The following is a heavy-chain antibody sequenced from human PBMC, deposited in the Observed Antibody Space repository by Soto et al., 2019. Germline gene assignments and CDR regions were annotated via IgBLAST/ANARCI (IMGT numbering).Heavy chain of an antibody. CDR2: TYYRSKWYN. Sequence: SQTLSITCAISGDSVSSNSAAWNWIRQSPSRGLEWLGRTYYRSKWYNDYAVSVKSRITINPDKSKDQFSLQLNSVTPEDTAVYYFARGPSPMVRRVRNCFDPWGQGTLVNVSS. D-gene: IGHD3-10*01. J-gene: IGHJ5*02. CDR3: ARGPSPMVRRVRNCFDP. V-gene: IGHV6-1*01. CDR1: GDSVSSNSAA.